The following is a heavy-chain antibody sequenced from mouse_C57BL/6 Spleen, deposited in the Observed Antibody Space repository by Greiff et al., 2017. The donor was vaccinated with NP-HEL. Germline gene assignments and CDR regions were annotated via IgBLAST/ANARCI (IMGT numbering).Heavy chain of an antibody. V-gene: IGHV1-82*01. Sequence: QVQLQQSGPELVKPGASVKISCKASGYAFSSSWMNWVKQRPGKGLEWIGRIYPGDGDTNYNGKFKGKATLTADKSSSTAYMQLSSLTSEDSAVYFCARSNLYYGSRASYWYFDVWGTGTTVTVSS. CDR1: GYAFSSSW. J-gene: IGHJ1*03. CDR2: IYPGDGDT. D-gene: IGHD1-1*01. CDR3: ARSNLYYGSRASYWYFDV.